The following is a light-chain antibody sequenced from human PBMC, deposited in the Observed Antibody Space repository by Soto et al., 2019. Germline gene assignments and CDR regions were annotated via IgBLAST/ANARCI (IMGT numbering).Light chain of an antibody. Sequence: DIQMTQSPSSLSASIGDRVTITCQASQDISTYLNWYQQKPGKAPKLLIYDASNLETGVPSRFSGSGSGTDFTFTISNLQPEDIATYYCQQYDSLPSLGQGTKLEIK. CDR2: DAS. V-gene: IGKV1-33*01. CDR1: QDISTY. J-gene: IGKJ2*01. CDR3: QQYDSLPS.